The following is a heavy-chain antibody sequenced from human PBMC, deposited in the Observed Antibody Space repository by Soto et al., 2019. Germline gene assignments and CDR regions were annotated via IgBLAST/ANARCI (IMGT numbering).Heavy chain of an antibody. J-gene: IGHJ4*02. CDR2: INSEGYRT. CDR3: ARDDESSGENAGY. Sequence: EVQLVESGGGLVQPGGSLRLSCAASGFTFSSYWMHWIRQVPGKVLGWVSRINSEGYRTIYADAVKGRGTISRDNAKNTLYRQMNRRGVEDTAGYDCARDDESSGENAGYGGQGTLGTVAS. CDR1: GFTFSSYW. D-gene: IGHD3-22*01. V-gene: IGHV3-74*01.